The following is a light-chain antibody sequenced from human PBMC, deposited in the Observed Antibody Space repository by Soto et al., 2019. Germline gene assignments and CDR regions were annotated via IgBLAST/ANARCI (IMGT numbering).Light chain of an antibody. V-gene: IGKV3D-20*01. CDR3: QQYGSSPVT. CDR2: DAF. J-gene: IGKJ5*01. Sequence: DIVLTQSPATLSSSPGESATLSCGASQSVSSSFLAWYQQKPGLAPRLLIYDAFSRGTGIPDRFSGSGSGTDFTLTISRLEPEDFAVYYCQQYGSSPVTFGQGTRLEIK. CDR1: QSVSSSF.